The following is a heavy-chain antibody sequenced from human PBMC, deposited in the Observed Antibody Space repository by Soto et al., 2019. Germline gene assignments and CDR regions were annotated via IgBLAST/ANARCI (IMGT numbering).Heavy chain of an antibody. Sequence: GGSLRLSCAASGFTFSSSAMTWVRQAPGKGLKWVSAVSGSGATTYYADSVKGRFTISRDNSKNTLYLQMNSLRGDDTAVYYCAIGSASSRPYYFDYWGQGTLVTVSS. CDR2: VSGSGATT. CDR3: AIGSASSRPYYFDY. CDR1: GFTFSSSA. J-gene: IGHJ4*02. V-gene: IGHV3-23*01. D-gene: IGHD6-6*01.